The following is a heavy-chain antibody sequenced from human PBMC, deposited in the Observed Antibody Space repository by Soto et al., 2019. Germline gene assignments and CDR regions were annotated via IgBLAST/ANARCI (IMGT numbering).Heavy chain of an antibody. CDR1: GFTFSSYG. CDR3: AILGEYSSSSGLWYYYYGMDV. Sequence: GGSLRLSCAASGFTFSSYGMHWVRQAPGKGLEWVAVISYDGSNKYYADSVKGRFTTSRDNSKNTLYLQMNSLRAEDTAVYYCAILGEYSSSSGLWYYYYGMDVWGQGTTVTVSS. V-gene: IGHV3-30*03. J-gene: IGHJ6*02. CDR2: ISYDGSNK. D-gene: IGHD6-6*01.